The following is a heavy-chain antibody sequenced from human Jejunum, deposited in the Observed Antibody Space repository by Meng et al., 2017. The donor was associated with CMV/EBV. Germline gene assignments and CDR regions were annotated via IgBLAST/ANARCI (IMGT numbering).Heavy chain of an antibody. CDR3: ARVPAELGSTSDYYYFDS. CDR1: TGYG. CDR2: IDSRESTI. V-gene: IGHV3-48*04. J-gene: IGHJ4*02. D-gene: IGHD6-25*01. Sequence: TGYGMNWVRQAPGKGLEWVAYIDSRESTIYYADSVKGRFTISIDNAKNSVDLQMNNLKADDTAVYYCARVPAELGSTSDYYYFDSWGQGTLVTVSS.